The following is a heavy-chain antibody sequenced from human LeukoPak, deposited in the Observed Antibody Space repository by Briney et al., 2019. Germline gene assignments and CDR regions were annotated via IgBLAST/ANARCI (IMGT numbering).Heavy chain of an antibody. J-gene: IGHJ4*02. Sequence: SQTLSLTCAISGDSVSSNSATWNWIRQSPSRGLEWLVRAYYRSNWDNDYAVSVKSRITINPDTSKNQFSLQLKSVTPEDTAVYYCARNYYGSGSYYSHFDYWGQGTLVTVSS. CDR2: AYYRSNWDN. CDR3: ARNYYGSGSYYSHFDY. CDR1: GDSVSSNSAT. V-gene: IGHV6-1*01. D-gene: IGHD3-10*01.